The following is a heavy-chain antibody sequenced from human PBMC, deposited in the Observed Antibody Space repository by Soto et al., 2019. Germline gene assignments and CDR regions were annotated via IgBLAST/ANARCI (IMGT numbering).Heavy chain of an antibody. D-gene: IGHD2-15*01. J-gene: IGHJ3*02. Sequence: QVQLQESGPGLVKPSQTLSLTCNVSGGSISSGDYYWSRIRQPPGKGLEWIGYIYSSGSTYYNPFLKSRVTISIDMSKNQLSLKLSSVTAADTAVYYCARDGFCSGGNCIYDAFDIWGQGTMVTVSS. CDR1: GGSISSGDYY. CDR3: ARDGFCSGGNCIYDAFDI. V-gene: IGHV4-30-4*01. CDR2: IYSSGST.